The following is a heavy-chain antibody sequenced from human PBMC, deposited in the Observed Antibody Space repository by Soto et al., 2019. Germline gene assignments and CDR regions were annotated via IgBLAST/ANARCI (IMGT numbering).Heavy chain of an antibody. CDR2: ISYDGSNK. CDR3: AKDSDSSTFDY. V-gene: IGHV3-30*18. D-gene: IGHD6-13*01. Sequence: GGSLRLSCAASGFTFSSYGMHWVRQAPGKGLEWVAVISYDGSNKYYADSVKGRFTISRDNSKSTLYLQMNSLRAEDTAVYYCAKDSDSSTFDYWGQGTLVTVSS. CDR1: GFTFSSYG. J-gene: IGHJ4*02.